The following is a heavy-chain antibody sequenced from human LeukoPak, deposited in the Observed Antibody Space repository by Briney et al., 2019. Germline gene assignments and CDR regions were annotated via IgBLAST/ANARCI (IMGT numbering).Heavy chain of an antibody. Sequence: GGSLRLSCAASGFTFSSYCMNWVRQAPGKGLEWVSSINSNRSYIIYADLVKGRFSISRDNAKNSLYLQMNSLRAEDAALYYCAKVGPMVQGGLFVGFDIWGQGTMVTVSS. V-gene: IGHV3-21*04. D-gene: IGHD3-10*01. CDR1: GFTFSSYC. CDR3: AKVGPMVQGGLFVGFDI. CDR2: INSNRSYI. J-gene: IGHJ3*02.